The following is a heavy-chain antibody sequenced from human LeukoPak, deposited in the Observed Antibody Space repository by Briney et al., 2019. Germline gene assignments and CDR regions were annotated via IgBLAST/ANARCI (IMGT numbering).Heavy chain of an antibody. V-gene: IGHV4-31*03. CDR2: IYYSGST. D-gene: IGHD3-10*01. CDR3: ARRMVRGVAFDY. CDR1: GGSISSGGYY. J-gene: IGHJ4*02. Sequence: SETLSLTCTVSGGSISSGGYYWSWIRQHPGKGLEWIGYIYYSGSTYYNPSFKSRVTISVDTSKNQFSLKLSSVTAADTAVYYCARRMVRGVAFDYWGQGTLVTVSS.